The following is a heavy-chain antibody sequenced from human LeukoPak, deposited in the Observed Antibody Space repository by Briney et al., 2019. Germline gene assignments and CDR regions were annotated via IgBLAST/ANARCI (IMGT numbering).Heavy chain of an antibody. CDR3: AKDSSAVAQYYFDY. CDR1: GFTFSSYS. D-gene: IGHD6-19*01. Sequence: GGSLRLSCAASGFTFSSYSMNWVRQAPGKGLEWVSSISSSSSYIYYADSVKGRFTISRDNAKNSLYLQMNSLRAEDTAVYYCAKDSSAVAQYYFDYWGQGTLVTVSS. CDR2: ISSSSSYI. V-gene: IGHV3-21*01. J-gene: IGHJ4*02.